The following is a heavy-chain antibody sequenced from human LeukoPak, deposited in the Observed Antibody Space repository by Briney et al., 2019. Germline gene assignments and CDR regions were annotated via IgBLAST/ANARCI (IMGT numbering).Heavy chain of an antibody. Sequence: GGSLRLSCAASGFTFSSYGMHWVRQAPGKGLEWVAFIRYDGSNKYYADSVKGRFTISRDNSKNTLYLQMNSLRAEDTAVYYCASLGYYYYYMDVWGKGTTVTISS. CDR3: ASLGYYYYYMDV. V-gene: IGHV3-30*02. J-gene: IGHJ6*03. CDR2: IRYDGSNK. CDR1: GFTFSSYG.